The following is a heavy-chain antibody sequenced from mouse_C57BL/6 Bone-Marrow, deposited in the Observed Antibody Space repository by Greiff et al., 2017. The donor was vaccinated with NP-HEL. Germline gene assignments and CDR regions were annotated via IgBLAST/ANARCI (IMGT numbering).Heavy chain of an antibody. V-gene: IGHV1-4*01. J-gene: IGHJ2*01. CDR3: ARRSKENFDY. D-gene: IGHD2-5*01. Sequence: QVHVKQSGAELARPGASVKMSCKASGYTFTSYTMHWVKQRPGQGLEWIGYINPSSGYTKYNQKFKDKATLTADKSSSTAYMQLSSLTSEDSAVYYCARRSKENFDYWGQGTTLTVSS. CDR2: INPSSGYT. CDR1: GYTFTSYT.